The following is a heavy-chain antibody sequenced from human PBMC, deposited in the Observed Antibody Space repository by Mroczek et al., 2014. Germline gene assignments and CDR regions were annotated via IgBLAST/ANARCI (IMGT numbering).Heavy chain of an antibody. D-gene: IGHD2-2*01. CDR2: ISWNSGSI. Sequence: VQLVESGGGLVQPGRSLRLSCAASGFTFDDYAMHWVRQAPGKGLEWVSGISWNSGSIGYADSVKGRFTISRDNAKNSLYLQMNSLRAEDTALYYCAKXRGHCSSTSCSGQLDYVGPGNPWSPSPQ. CDR3: AKXRGHCSSTSCSGQLDY. J-gene: IGHJ4*02. CDR1: GFTFDDYA. V-gene: IGHV3-9*01.